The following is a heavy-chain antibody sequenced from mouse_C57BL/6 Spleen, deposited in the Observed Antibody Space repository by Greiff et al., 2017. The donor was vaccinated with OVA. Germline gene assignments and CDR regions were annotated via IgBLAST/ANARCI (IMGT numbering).Heavy chain of an antibody. D-gene: IGHD2-4*01. J-gene: IGHJ4*01. CDR2: IDPANGNT. Sequence: EVMLVESVAELVRPGASVKLSCTASGFNIKNTYMHWVKQRPEQGLEWIGRIDPANGNTKYAPKFQGKATITADTSSNTAYLQLSSLTSEDTAIYYCARETRNDYDEDYAMDYWGQGTSVTVSS. V-gene: IGHV14-3*01. CDR1: GFNIKNTY. CDR3: ARETRNDYDEDYAMDY.